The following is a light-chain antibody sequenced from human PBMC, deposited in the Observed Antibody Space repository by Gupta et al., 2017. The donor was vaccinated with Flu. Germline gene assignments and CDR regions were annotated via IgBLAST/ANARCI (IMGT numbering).Light chain of an antibody. J-gene: IGLJ3*02. CDR2: YVS. V-gene: IGLV2-8*01. CDR3: SSNAGSNNWV. Sequence: QSAMTQPPSASGSPGQAVTISCTGTSSDNGAYYYLSWYQQHPGKAPIVVFCYVSKRPSDLPDRFSGSRSGNTAFLTVSGLQAEDESSYYCSSNAGSNNWVFGGGTKLAVL. CDR1: SSDNGAYYY.